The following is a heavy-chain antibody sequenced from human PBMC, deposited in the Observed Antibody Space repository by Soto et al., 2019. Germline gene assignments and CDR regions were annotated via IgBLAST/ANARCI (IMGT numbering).Heavy chain of an antibody. Sequence: QVQLVQSGAEVKQPGASVKVSCKASGYTFTNYGFTWVRQAPGQGLEWLGWISTYNGNTKYAQKVQGRLTMTTDTSTRTANMELTSLRSDDTALYYCARTTVAASYYYMDGWGKGSTVSVSS. V-gene: IGHV1-18*01. J-gene: IGHJ6*03. CDR2: ISTYNGNT. D-gene: IGHD4-17*01. CDR3: ARTTVAASYYYMDG. CDR1: GYTFTNYG.